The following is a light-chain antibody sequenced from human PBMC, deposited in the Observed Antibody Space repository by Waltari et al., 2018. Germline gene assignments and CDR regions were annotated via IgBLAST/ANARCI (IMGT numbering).Light chain of an antibody. CDR2: DTS. J-gene: IGKJ2*01. CDR3: QHSNGPPMYT. V-gene: IGKV3-20*01. CDR1: QTVSSSF. Sequence: EIVLTQSPGTLSLSPGERATLSCRASQTVSSSFLAWYQQKPGQAPRLLIYDTSSRATGIPDRFSGSGSGTDFTLTINRLEPEDFAVYYCQHSNGPPMYTFGQGTKLEIK.